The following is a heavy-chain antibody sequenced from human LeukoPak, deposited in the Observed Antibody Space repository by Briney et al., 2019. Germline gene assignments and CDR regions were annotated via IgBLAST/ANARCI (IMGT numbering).Heavy chain of an antibody. D-gene: IGHD2-8*02. CDR3: AGKGGVGRYDY. V-gene: IGHV3-7*01. J-gene: IGHJ4*02. Sequence: AGGSLRLSCAASGFNFGEFWMAWVRQTPGMGLEWVADIKEDGSESFYVDSVKGRFTISRDNAKHSLYLQMNSLRAEDTVVYYGAGKGGVGRYDYGGQGTLVTVSP. CDR2: IKEDGSES. CDR1: GFNFGEFW.